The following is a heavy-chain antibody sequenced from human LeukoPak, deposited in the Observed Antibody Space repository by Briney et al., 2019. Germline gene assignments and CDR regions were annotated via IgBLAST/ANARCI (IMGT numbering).Heavy chain of an antibody. Sequence: SETLSLTCTVSGGSLRSYYWSWIRQPPGKGLEWIGYIYYSGSTNYNPSLKSRVTIPVDTSKNQFSLKLSSVTAADTAVYYCARAQGYCSGGSCYKIDYWGQGTLVTVSS. CDR3: ARAQGYCSGGSCYKIDY. CDR1: GGSLRSYY. D-gene: IGHD2-15*01. CDR2: IYYSGST. J-gene: IGHJ4*02. V-gene: IGHV4-59*12.